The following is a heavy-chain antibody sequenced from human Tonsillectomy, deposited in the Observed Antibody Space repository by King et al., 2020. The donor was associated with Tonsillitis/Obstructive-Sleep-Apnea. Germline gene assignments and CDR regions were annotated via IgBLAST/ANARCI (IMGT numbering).Heavy chain of an antibody. CDR3: AKVGCGYYSPRDGYTDV. J-gene: IGHJ6*03. CDR2: MSWNSGNI. CDR1: GFTFDDYA. D-gene: IGHD1-26*01. V-gene: IGHV3-9*01. Sequence: VQLVESGGGLVQPGRSLRISCAASGFTFDDYAMHWVRQAPGKGLEWVSGMSWNSGNIVYADSVKVRFTISRDNAKHSLFLQMNTLRAEDTALYYCAKVGCGYYSPRDGYTDVWRKGFTVSFSS.